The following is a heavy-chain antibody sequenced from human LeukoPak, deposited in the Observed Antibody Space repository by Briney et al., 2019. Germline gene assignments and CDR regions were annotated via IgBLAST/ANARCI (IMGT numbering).Heavy chain of an antibody. CDR2: IIPIFGTA. V-gene: IGHV1-69*05. CDR3: ATDCLSGGSCYSDY. CDR1: GGTFSSYA. Sequence: ASVKVSCKASGGTFSSYAISWVRQAPGQGLEWMGRIIPIFGTANYAQKFQSRVTITTDESTSTAYMELSSLRSEETAVYYCATDCLSGGSCYSDYWGQGTLVTVSS. J-gene: IGHJ4*02. D-gene: IGHD2-15*01.